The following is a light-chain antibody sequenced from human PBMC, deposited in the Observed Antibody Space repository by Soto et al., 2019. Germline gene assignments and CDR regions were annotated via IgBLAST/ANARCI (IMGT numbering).Light chain of an antibody. CDR3: QQRSNWPPT. Sequence: KQYPATLSVSPGERATLSCRASQSVSSNLAWYQQKPGQAPRLLIYGASTRATGIPARFSGSGSGTEFTLTISSLEPEDFAVYYCQQRSNWPPTFGQGTKV. CDR1: QSVSSN. V-gene: IGKV3-11*01. J-gene: IGKJ1*01. CDR2: GAS.